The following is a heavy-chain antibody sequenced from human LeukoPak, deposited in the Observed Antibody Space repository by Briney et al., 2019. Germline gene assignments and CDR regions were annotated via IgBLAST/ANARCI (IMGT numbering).Heavy chain of an antibody. D-gene: IGHD4-17*01. CDR1: GFTYSLFW. CDR3: ARGFASGDYGAD. CDR2: IKQDGSEK. J-gene: IGHJ4*02. Sequence: GGSLRLSCAASGFTYSLFWMSWVRQAPGKGLEWVANIKQDGSEKYYVDSVKGRFTISRGNAERSLYLQMNSLRAEDTAVYYCARGFASGDYGADWGQGTLVTVSS. V-gene: IGHV3-7*01.